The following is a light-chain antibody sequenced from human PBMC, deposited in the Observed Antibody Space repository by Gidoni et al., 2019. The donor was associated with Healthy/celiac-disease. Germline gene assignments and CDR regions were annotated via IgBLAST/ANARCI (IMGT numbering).Light chain of an antibody. CDR2: DAS. Sequence: DIQIPHPPPALSASVGDRVTITCQASHDISNYLNWYQQKPGKAPNLLIYDASKLETGVPSRFSGSGSGTDFTVTISSLQPEDIATYYFQQYDNLPLTFGGGTKVEIK. CDR3: QQYDNLPLT. V-gene: IGKV1-33*01. CDR1: HDISNY. J-gene: IGKJ4*01.